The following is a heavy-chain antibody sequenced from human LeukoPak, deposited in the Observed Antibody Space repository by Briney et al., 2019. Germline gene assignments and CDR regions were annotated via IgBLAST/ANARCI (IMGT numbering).Heavy chain of an antibody. CDR2: ISGSASDV. J-gene: IGHJ4*02. V-gene: IGHV3-11*01. Sequence: GGSLRLSCAASGFTFSDSYMTWIRQAPGKGLELLSYISGSASDVNYIDSVRGRFTISRDNAKNSLYLHMNSLTVDDTAVYYCSRDPRNNDYWGQGTLVTVSS. CDR1: GFTFSDSY. CDR3: SRDPRNNDY.